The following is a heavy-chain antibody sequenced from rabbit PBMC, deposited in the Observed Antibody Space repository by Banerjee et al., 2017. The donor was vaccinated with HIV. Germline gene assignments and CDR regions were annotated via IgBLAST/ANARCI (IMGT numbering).Heavy chain of an antibody. V-gene: IGHV1S45*01. D-gene: IGHD7-1*01. Sequence: QQQLEESGGGLVKPGGTLTLTCKASGFDFSSDFYMSWVHQAPGKGLEWIACIYAGDGSTAYASWAKGRFTISKTSSTTVTLQMTSLTAADTATYFCARDGGYPGYGLFNLWGPGTLVTVS. CDR2: IYAGDGST. J-gene: IGHJ4*01. CDR3: ARDGGYPGYGLFNL. CDR1: GFDFSSDFY.